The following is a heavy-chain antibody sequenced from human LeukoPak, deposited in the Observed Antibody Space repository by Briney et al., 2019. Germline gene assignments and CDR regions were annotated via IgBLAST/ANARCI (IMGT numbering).Heavy chain of an antibody. Sequence: TGRSLRLSCAASGFTFSSYGMHWVRQAPGKGLEWVAVIWYDGSNKYYADSVKGRFTISRDNSKNTLYLQMNSLRAEDTAVYYCAKDQKWFGEVKYYFDYWGQGTLVTVSS. V-gene: IGHV3-33*06. CDR1: GFTFSSYG. D-gene: IGHD3-10*01. J-gene: IGHJ4*02. CDR3: AKDQKWFGEVKYYFDY. CDR2: IWYDGSNK.